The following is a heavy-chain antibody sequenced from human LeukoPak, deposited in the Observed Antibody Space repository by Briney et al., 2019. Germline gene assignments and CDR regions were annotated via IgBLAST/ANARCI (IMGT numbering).Heavy chain of an antibody. CDR1: GYTSTGYY. V-gene: IGHV1-2*02. Sequence: ASVKVSCKASGYTSTGYYMHWVRQAPGQGLEWMGWINPNSGGTNYAQKFQGRVTMTRDTSISTAYMELSRLRSDDTAVYYCARSYCSSTSCYGGWFDPWGQGTLVTVSS. J-gene: IGHJ5*02. CDR2: INPNSGGT. CDR3: ARSYCSSTSCYGGWFDP. D-gene: IGHD2-2*01.